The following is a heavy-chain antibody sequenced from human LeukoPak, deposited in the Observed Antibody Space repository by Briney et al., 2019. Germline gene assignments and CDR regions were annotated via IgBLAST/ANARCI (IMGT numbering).Heavy chain of an antibody. CDR3: ASRYCGGDCYFSPDAFDI. V-gene: IGHV1-18*01. D-gene: IGHD2-21*02. CDR2: ISAYNGNT. J-gene: IGHJ3*02. CDR1: GYTFTSYD. Sequence: GASVKVSCKASGYTFTSYDINWVRQAPGQGLEWMGWISAYNGNTNYAQKLQGRVTMTTDTSTSTAYMELRSLRSDDTAVYYCASRYCGGDCYFSPDAFDIWGQGTMVTVSS.